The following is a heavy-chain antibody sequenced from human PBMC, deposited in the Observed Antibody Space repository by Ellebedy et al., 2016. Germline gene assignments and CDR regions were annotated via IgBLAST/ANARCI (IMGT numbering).Heavy chain of an antibody. Sequence: SETLSLXXTVSGGSISSSSYYWGWIRQPPGKGLEWIGSIYYSGSTYYNPSLKSRVTISVDTSKNQFSLKLSSVTAADTAVYYCAREPRITISSGVTWAFDYWGQGTLVTVSS. J-gene: IGHJ4*02. D-gene: IGHD3-9*01. CDR3: AREPRITISSGVTWAFDY. V-gene: IGHV4-39*07. CDR1: GGSISSSSYY. CDR2: IYYSGST.